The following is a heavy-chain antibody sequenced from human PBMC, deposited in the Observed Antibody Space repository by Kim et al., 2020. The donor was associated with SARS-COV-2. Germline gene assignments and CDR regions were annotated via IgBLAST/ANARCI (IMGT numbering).Heavy chain of an antibody. J-gene: IGHJ6*02. CDR1: GYSFTSYW. CDR2: IYPGDSDT. D-gene: IGHD4-17*01. Sequence: GESLKISCKGSGYSFTSYWIGWVRQMPGKGLEWMGIIYPGDSDTRYSPSFQGQGTSSADKNISTAYLQWSSRKASDSAMYYCARHTAKDYGDYYYYYCMDGLGQGTTVTVSS. CDR3: ARHTAKDYGDYYYYYCMDG. V-gene: IGHV5-51*01.